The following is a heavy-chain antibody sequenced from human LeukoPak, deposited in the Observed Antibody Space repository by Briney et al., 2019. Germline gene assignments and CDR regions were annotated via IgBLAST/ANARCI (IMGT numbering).Heavy chain of an antibody. V-gene: IGHV3-7*03. D-gene: IGHD6-13*01. CDR1: GFIFTDYW. CDR3: AKSFGPVIAAAGTGAD. CDR2: IKEDGSDK. Sequence: GGSLRLSCAASGFIFTDYWMAWVRQAPGKGLEWVANIKEDGSDKNYVDSLKGRFTISRDNSKNALYLQMNSLRAEDTAIYYCAKSFGPVIAAAGTGADWGQGTLVTVSS. J-gene: IGHJ4*02.